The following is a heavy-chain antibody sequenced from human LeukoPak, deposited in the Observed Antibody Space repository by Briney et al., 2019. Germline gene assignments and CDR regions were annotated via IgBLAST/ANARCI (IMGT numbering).Heavy chain of an antibody. D-gene: IGHD3-16*02. V-gene: IGHV1-2*02. CDR1: GYTFTGYY. CDR2: INANSGDT. Sequence: ASVKVSCKASGYTFTGYYLHWVRQAPGQGLEWMGWINANSGDTKYAQKFQGRVTMTRDTSISTAYMELSRLTSDDTVVYYCAKSSPTKGGELSPFYYWGQGTLVTVSS. J-gene: IGHJ4*02. CDR3: AKSSPTKGGELSPFYY.